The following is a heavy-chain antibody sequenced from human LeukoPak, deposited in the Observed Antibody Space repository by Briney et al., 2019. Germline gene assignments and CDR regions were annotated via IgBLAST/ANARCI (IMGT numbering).Heavy chain of an antibody. D-gene: IGHD5-18*01. CDR3: ARLGYSFGISP. CDR1: GGSISSNY. Sequence: KPSETLSLTCTVSGGSISSNYWNWIRQPPGKGPGWIGYIHYSGITNYNPSLKSRVTISVDTSKNQFSLKLSSVTAADTAVYWCARLGYSFGISPWGQGTLVTVSS. J-gene: IGHJ4*02. V-gene: IGHV4-59*01. CDR2: IHYSGIT.